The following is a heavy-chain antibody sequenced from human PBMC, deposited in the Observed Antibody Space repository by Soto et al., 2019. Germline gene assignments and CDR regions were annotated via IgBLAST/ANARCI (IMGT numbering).Heavy chain of an antibody. CDR3: AKDYDYGDSLPFDC. Sequence: PGGSLRLSCAASGFSFRNYGMSWVRQAPGKGLEWLSAIIGNGDTAYYADSVRGRFTISRDNSKNTLYLQLNDLGAEDTAIYYCAKDYDYGDSLPFDCWGQGTLVTVSS. CDR2: IIGNGDTA. V-gene: IGHV3-23*01. CDR1: GFSFRNYG. J-gene: IGHJ4*02. D-gene: IGHD4-17*01.